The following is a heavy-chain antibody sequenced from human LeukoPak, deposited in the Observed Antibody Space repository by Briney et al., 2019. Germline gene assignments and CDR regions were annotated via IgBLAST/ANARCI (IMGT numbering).Heavy chain of an antibody. CDR3: ARDSVSSGWYDNWFDP. CDR1: GFTFSDYY. D-gene: IGHD6-19*01. J-gene: IGHJ5*02. CDR2: ISSSGSTI. Sequence: GGSLRLPCAASGFTFSDYYMSWIRQAPGKGPEWVSYISSSGSTIYYADSVKGRFTISRDNAKNSLYLQMNSLRAEDTAVYYCARDSVSSGWYDNWFDPWGQGTLVTVSS. V-gene: IGHV3-11*04.